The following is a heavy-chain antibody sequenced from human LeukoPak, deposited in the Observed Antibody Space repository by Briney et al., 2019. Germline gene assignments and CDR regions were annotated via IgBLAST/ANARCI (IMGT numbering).Heavy chain of an antibody. CDR1: GYSFTSYW. CDR2: ISPGDSDT. Sequence: GESLKISCKGSGYSFTSYWIGWVRQMPGRGLEWMGIISPGDSDTRYSPSFQGQVTISADKTISTAYVQWSSLKASDTAMYYCARRVVVAGTNWFDPWGQGTLVTVSS. CDR3: ARRVVVAGTNWFDP. J-gene: IGHJ5*02. D-gene: IGHD6-19*01. V-gene: IGHV5-51*01.